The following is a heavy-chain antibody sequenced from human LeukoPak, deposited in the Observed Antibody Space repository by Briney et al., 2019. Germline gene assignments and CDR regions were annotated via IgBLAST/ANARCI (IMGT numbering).Heavy chain of an antibody. Sequence: SETLSLTCVVYGGSFSRYFWSWIRQPPGKGLEWIGYIYYTGSTTYNPSLKSRVTISVDTSKNQFSLKLRSVTAADTAVYYCARDYGDIPPDWYYDLWGRGTLVTVSS. D-gene: IGHD4-17*01. CDR3: ARDYGDIPPDWYYDL. V-gene: IGHV4-59*01. J-gene: IGHJ2*01. CDR2: IYYTGST. CDR1: GGSFSRYF.